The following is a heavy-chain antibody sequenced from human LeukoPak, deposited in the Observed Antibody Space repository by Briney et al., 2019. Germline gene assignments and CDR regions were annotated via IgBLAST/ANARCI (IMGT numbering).Heavy chain of an antibody. CDR1: GYTFTSYG. D-gene: IGHD3-3*01. CDR2: ISAYNGNT. CDR3: ATGVEELPFDY. V-gene: IGHV1-18*01. Sequence: ASVKVSCKASGYTFTSYGISWVRQAPGQGLEWMGWISAYNGNTNYAQKLQGRVTMTEDTSTDTAYMELSSLRSEDTAVYYCATGVEELPFDYWGQGTLVTVSS. J-gene: IGHJ4*02.